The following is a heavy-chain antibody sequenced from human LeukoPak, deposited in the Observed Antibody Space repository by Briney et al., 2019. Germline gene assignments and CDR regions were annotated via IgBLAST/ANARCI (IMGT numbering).Heavy chain of an antibody. D-gene: IGHD5-12*01. V-gene: IGHV4-59*01. Sequence: SETLSLTCTVSGGSISSYYWSGIRQPPGKGLEGIGYIYSSGSTKYDPSLKSRVTISVDTSKNQISLRLSSVTAADTAVYYCARGGSSGYDPFDYWGQGTLVTVSS. CDR2: IYSSGST. CDR3: ARGGSSGYDPFDY. J-gene: IGHJ4*02. CDR1: GGSISSYY.